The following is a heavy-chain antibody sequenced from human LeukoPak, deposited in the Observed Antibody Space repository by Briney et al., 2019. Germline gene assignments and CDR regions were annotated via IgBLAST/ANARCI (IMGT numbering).Heavy chain of an antibody. CDR3: ARRIVGPTSLHFDD. Sequence: GESLKISCKGSGYSFTSYWIAWVRQMPGKGLEWMGIIYPGDSDTRYSPSFQGHVTISADKSVNTAYVQWSSLKASDTAMYYCARRIVGPTSLHFDDWGQGTLVTVSS. CDR1: GYSFTSYW. V-gene: IGHV5-51*01. CDR2: IYPGDSDT. J-gene: IGHJ4*02. D-gene: IGHD1-26*01.